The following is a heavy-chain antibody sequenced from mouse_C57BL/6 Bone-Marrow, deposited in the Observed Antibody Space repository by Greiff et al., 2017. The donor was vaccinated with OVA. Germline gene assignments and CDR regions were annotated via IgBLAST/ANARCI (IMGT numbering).Heavy chain of an antibody. Sequence: EVQLQQSGGGLVKPGGSLKLSCAASGFTFSSYAMSWVRQTPEKRLEWVATISDGGSYTYYPDNVKGRFTISRDNAKNNLYLQMSHLKSEDTAMYYCAREIYYYGSSLYYAMDYWGQGTSVTVSS. D-gene: IGHD1-1*01. J-gene: IGHJ4*01. CDR2: ISDGGSYT. CDR1: GFTFSSYA. CDR3: AREIYYYGSSLYYAMDY. V-gene: IGHV5-4*01.